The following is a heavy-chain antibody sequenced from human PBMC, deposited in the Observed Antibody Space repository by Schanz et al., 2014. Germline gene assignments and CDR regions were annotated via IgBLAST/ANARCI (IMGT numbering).Heavy chain of an antibody. D-gene: IGHD3-10*01. J-gene: IGHJ4*02. CDR3: AKDPRGDKNDRAYYFDY. CDR1: GFTFSTSA. CDR2: ILGLASTT. V-gene: IGHV3-23*01. Sequence: EVQLLESGGGLVQPGGSLRLSCAASGFTFSTSAMSWVRQVPGKGLEWVSAILGLASTTYYADSVKGRFTISRDNSENTLYLQMSSLRVEDTAVYYCAKDPRGDKNDRAYYFDYWGQGTLVSVSS.